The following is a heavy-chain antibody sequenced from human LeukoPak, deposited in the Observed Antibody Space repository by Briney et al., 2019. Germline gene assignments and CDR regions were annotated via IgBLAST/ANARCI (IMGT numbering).Heavy chain of an antibody. V-gene: IGHV3-23*01. D-gene: IGHD3-16*01. CDR1: GFTFSDYA. CDR3: AKLWGRHVWSFDY. CDR2: IFKTGDTA. J-gene: IGHJ4*02. Sequence: GGSLRLSCAASGFTFSDYAMSWVRQAPGKGLEWVSTIFKTGDTAHFADIVRGRFTISRDNSKNTLSLQMNSLRAEDTAIYYCAKLWGRHVWSFDYWGQGALVTVSS.